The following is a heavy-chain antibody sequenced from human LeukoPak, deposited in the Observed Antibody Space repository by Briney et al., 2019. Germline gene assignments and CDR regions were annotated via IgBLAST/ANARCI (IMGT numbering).Heavy chain of an antibody. V-gene: IGHV3-48*02. D-gene: IGHD2-2*01. CDR3: ARDRPHCSSPNCYFDY. CDR1: GFTFSTYS. Sequence: GGSLRLSCAASGFTFSTYSMSWVRQAPGKGLEWVSYISCSSSTIYYADSVKGRFTISRDNAKNSLYLQMNSLRDEDTAVYYCARDRPHCSSPNCYFDYWGQGALVTVSS. J-gene: IGHJ4*02. CDR2: ISCSSSTI.